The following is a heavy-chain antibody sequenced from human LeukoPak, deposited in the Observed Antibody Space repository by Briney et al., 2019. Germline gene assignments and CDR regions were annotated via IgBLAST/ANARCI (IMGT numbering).Heavy chain of an antibody. J-gene: IGHJ4*02. CDR3: ARHYGYSYGPDY. CDR2: IYYSGSA. CDR1: GGSISTYY. Sequence: PSETLSLTCTVSGGSISTYYWSWIRQPPGKGLEWIGYIYYSGSANYNPSLESRVTISVDTPKNHFSLKLSSVTAADTAVYYCARHYGYSYGPDYWGQGTLVTVSS. V-gene: IGHV4-59*08. D-gene: IGHD5-18*01.